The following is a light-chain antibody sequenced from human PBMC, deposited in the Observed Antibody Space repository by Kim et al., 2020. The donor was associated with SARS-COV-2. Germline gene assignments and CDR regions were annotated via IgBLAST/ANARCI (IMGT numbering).Light chain of an antibody. CDR1: AIENTE. V-gene: IGLV3-21*02. CDR3: QVWESTSERV. Sequence: VARGQTARITCAGGAIENTEVHWDQQRQGRAPLLVVSYDSDRPSGIPERFSGSNSGNTATLTIGRVEAGDEADYYCQVWESTSERVFGGGTKLTVL. J-gene: IGLJ3*02. CDR2: YDS.